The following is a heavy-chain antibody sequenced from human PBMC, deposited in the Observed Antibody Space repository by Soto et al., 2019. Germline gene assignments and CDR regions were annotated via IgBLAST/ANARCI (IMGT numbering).Heavy chain of an antibody. CDR3: ANIVDAKGFDY. V-gene: IGHV4-34*01. CDR1: GVSFRGYY. J-gene: IGHJ4*02. Sequence: QVQLQQWGAGLLKPSETLSLTCAVYGVSFRGYYWTWIRQPPGKGLEWSGKINHSGSTNYNPSLKSRVTISVDTSKNQFSLKVSSVTAADTAVYYCANIVDAKGFDYWGQGALVTVFS. D-gene: IGHD5-12*01. CDR2: INHSGST.